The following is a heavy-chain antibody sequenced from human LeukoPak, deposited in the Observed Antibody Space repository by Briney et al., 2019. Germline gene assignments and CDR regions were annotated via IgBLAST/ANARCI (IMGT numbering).Heavy chain of an antibody. CDR2: ISSSGSTI. Sequence: GGSLRLSCAASGFTFSSYEMNWVRQAPGQGLEWGSYISSSGSTIYYADSVKGRFTISRDNAKNSLYLQMNSLRAEDTAVYYCARGGGGQWLVYFDYWGQGTLVTVSS. CDR3: ARGGGGQWLVYFDY. D-gene: IGHD6-19*01. V-gene: IGHV3-48*03. CDR1: GFTFSSYE. J-gene: IGHJ4*02.